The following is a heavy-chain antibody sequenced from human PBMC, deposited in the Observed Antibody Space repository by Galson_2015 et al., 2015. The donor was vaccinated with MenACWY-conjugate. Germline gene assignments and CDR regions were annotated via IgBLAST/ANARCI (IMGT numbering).Heavy chain of an antibody. CDR3: ARLPRGINLILERS. V-gene: IGHV4-39*01. D-gene: IGHD3-16*01. J-gene: IGHJ5*02. Sequence: SETLSLTCTVSGDSLMYSSYFWGWIRQPPGKGLEWIGSVFFNGTTQYNPSLKSRVSISVDTSKNQFSLILNSVSAADTAVYYCARLPRGINLILERSWGQGILVTVSS. CDR1: GDSLMYSSYF. CDR2: VFFNGTT.